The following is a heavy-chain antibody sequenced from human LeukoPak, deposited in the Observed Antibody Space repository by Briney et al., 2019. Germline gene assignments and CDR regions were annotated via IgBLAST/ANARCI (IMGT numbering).Heavy chain of an antibody. J-gene: IGHJ6*03. D-gene: IGHD1-26*01. V-gene: IGHV1-46*01. CDR2: INPSGGST. CDR3: TRDRRGSYFLYYYCYYMDV. Sequence: GASVKVSCKASGYTFTSYYMHWVRQAPGQGLEWMGIINPSGGSTSYAQKFQGRVTMTRDMSTSTVYMELSSLRSEDTAVYYCTRDRRGSYFLYYYCYYMDVWGKGTTVTVSS. CDR1: GYTFTSYY.